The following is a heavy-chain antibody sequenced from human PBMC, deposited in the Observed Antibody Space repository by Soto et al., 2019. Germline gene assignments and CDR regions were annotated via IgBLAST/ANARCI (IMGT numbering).Heavy chain of an antibody. Sequence: QVPLVESGGGVVQPGRSLRLSCAASGVTFSSYGMHRVRQAPGKGLEWVAVISDDGSNKYYADSVKGRFTISRDNSKNTLYLQMNSLRAEDTAVYYCAKDHSGSYYYFDHWGQGTLVTVSS. CDR1: GVTFSSYG. CDR3: AKDHSGSYYYFDH. D-gene: IGHD1-26*01. J-gene: IGHJ4*02. V-gene: IGHV3-30*18. CDR2: ISDDGSNK.